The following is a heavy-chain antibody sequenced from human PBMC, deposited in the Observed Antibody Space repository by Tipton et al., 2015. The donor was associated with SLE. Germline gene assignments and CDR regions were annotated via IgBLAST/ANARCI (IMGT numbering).Heavy chain of an antibody. CDR2: ISGSGGST. Sequence: SLRLSCAASGFTFSSYGMSWVRQAPGKGLEWVSAISGSGGSTYYADSVKGRFTISRDNSKNTLYLQMNSLRAEDTAVHYCAKGRGDSSGYYWIYYGMDVWGQGTTVTVSS. D-gene: IGHD3-22*01. CDR1: GFTFSSYG. CDR3: AKGRGDSSGYYWIYYGMDV. J-gene: IGHJ6*02. V-gene: IGHV3-23*01.